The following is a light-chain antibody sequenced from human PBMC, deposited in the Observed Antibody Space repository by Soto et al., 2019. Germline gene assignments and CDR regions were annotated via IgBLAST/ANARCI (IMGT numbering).Light chain of an antibody. CDR2: GAS. CDR1: QSVSSSY. CDR3: PQYGTTRIP. Sequence: EVVLTQSPGTLSLSPGERATLSFRASQSVSSSYAAWYQQKRGQAPRLLMYGASSRATGIPDRFSGSGSGTDFTLTISRLEPEDFAVYYCPQYGTTRIPFGQRARLEI. V-gene: IGKV3-20*01. J-gene: IGKJ5*01.